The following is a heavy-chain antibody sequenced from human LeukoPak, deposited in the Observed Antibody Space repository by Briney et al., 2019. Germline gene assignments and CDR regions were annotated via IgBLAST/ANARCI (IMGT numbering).Heavy chain of an antibody. CDR3: AKNDYCDSTSCPPDY. Sequence: PGGSLRLSCAASGFTFSSYAMSWVRQAPGKGLEWVSSISSGGGSTYYADSVKGRFTVSRDNSKSTLFLQMNSLRAEDTAMYYCAKNDYCDSTSCPPDYWGQGTLVTVSS. J-gene: IGHJ4*02. D-gene: IGHD2-2*01. V-gene: IGHV3-23*01. CDR1: GFTFSSYA. CDR2: ISSGGGST.